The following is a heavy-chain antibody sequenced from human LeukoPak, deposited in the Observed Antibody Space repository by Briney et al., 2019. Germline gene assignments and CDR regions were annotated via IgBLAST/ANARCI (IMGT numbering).Heavy chain of an antibody. CDR3: AKGLYSGSYFPHDAFDI. V-gene: IGHV3-30*18. J-gene: IGHJ3*02. D-gene: IGHD1-26*01. Sequence: PGGSLRLSCAASGFTFSSYGMHWVRQAPGKGLEWVAVISYDGSNKYYADSVKGRFTISRDNSKNTLYLQMNSLRAEDTAVYYCAKGLYSGSYFPHDAFDIWGQGTMVTVSS. CDR2: ISYDGSNK. CDR1: GFTFSSYG.